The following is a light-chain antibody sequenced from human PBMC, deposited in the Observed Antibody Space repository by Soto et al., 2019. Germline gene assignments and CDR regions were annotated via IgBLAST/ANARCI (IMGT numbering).Light chain of an antibody. CDR1: QSISSW. CDR3: QQYNSYSHT. J-gene: IGKJ5*01. Sequence: DIQMTQSPSTLSASVGAGVTITCRASQSISSWLAWYQQKPGNAPKLLIYDASTLESGVPSRFSGSGSGTEFTFTISSPQADDFATYYCQQYNSYSHTFGQGTRLEI. V-gene: IGKV1-5*01. CDR2: DAS.